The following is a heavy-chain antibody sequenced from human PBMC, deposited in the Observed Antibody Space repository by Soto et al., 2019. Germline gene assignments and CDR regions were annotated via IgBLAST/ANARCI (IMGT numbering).Heavy chain of an antibody. CDR3: AKESMPEHYGDTLFDY. D-gene: IGHD4-17*01. CDR2: VHNSGSS. Sequence: SETLSLTCTVPGDSITSNYWSWIRQSPGKGLEWMGYVHNSGSSYYNPSLGSRVTISLDTAKNQFSLRLTSVTAADTAIYYCAKESMPEHYGDTLFDYWGQGTRVTVSS. V-gene: IGHV4-4*08. CDR1: GDSITSNY. J-gene: IGHJ4*02.